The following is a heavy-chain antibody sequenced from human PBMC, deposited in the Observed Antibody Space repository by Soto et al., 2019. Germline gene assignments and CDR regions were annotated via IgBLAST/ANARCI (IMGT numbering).Heavy chain of an antibody. CDR3: AHIGISTWFTY. D-gene: IGHD3-10*01. CDR1: GFSLSTRGVG. Sequence: QITLKESGPTLVKPTQTLTLTCTFSGFSLSTRGVGVGWIRQPPGKALEWLALIYWDDDKRYSPSLRSRLTITKDTPKNQVVLTLTNVDPVDTATYYCAHIGISTWFTYWGQGTLVTVSS. CDR2: IYWDDDK. J-gene: IGHJ4*02. V-gene: IGHV2-5*02.